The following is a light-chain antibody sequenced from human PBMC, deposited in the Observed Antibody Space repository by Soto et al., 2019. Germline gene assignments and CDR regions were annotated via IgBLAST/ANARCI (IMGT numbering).Light chain of an antibody. V-gene: IGKV3-15*01. CDR1: QSVSGD. CDR2: DAS. J-gene: IGKJ5*01. Sequence: EIGVTHSPATQSVSPDERPTLSCRASQSVSGDLAWYHHKTGQPPRLLIYDASTRALDTPARFAGSGSGTEFTLTISSLQSEDFTVYFCQHYNDWPITFGQGTRLEIK. CDR3: QHYNDWPIT.